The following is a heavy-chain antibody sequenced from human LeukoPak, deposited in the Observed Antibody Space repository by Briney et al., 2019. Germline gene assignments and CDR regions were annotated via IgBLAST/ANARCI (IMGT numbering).Heavy chain of an antibody. CDR2: IYYSGST. V-gene: IGHV4-31*03. CDR1: GGSISSGGYY. J-gene: IGHJ3*02. Sequence: PSETLSLTCTVSGGSISSGGYYWSWIRQHPGKGLEWIGYIYYSGSTYYNPSLKSRVTISVDTSKNQFSLKLSSVTAADTAVYYCPATRGDIGGGGAGFAFDIWGQGTMVTVSS. D-gene: IGHD2-15*01. CDR3: PATRGDIGGGGAGFAFDI.